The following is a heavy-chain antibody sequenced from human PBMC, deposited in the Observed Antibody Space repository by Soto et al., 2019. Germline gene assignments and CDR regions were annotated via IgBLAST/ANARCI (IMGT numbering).Heavy chain of an antibody. Sequence: PGGSLRLSCAASGFTFSSYSMNWVRQAPGKGLEWVSYISSSSSTIYYADSVKGRFTISRDNAKNTLYLQMNSLRAEDTAVYYCAKDPRLFHPDYWGQGTLVTVSS. CDR1: GFTFSSYS. CDR3: AKDPRLFHPDY. D-gene: IGHD3-22*01. V-gene: IGHV3-48*01. J-gene: IGHJ4*02. CDR2: ISSSSSTI.